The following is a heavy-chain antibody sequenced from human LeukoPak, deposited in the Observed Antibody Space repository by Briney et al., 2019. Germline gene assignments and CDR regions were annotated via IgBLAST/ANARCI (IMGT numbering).Heavy chain of an antibody. CDR3: ARARFYYYDSSGYYYHYGMDL. Sequence: PGGSLRLSCAASEFTFSSYSMKWVRQAPGKGLEWVSSISSSSSYIYYADSVKGRFTISRDNAKNSLYLQMNSLRAEDTAVYYCARARFYYYDSSGYYYHYGMDLGGKGTTVTVSS. CDR1: EFTFSSYS. J-gene: IGHJ6*04. V-gene: IGHV3-21*01. D-gene: IGHD3-22*01. CDR2: ISSSSSYI.